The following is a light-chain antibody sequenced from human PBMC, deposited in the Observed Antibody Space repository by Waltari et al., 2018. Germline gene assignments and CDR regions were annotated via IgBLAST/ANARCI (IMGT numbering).Light chain of an antibody. Sequence: QSALTKPPSVSGAPRQRVTLSCSGSSSNIGDSAVTWYQQFPGKSPKLVIYYDALLPSGVSDRFSGSKSGSSASLAISGLQSEDEALYFCAAWDVSLNALIFGGGTKLTVL. CDR2: YDA. CDR3: AAWDVSLNALI. J-gene: IGLJ2*01. V-gene: IGLV1-36*01. CDR1: SSNIGDSA.